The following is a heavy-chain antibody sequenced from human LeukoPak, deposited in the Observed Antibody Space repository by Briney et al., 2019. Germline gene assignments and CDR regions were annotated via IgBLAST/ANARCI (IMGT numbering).Heavy chain of an antibody. Sequence: SETLSLTCTVSGGSISSSSHYWGWIRQPPGMGLEWIGIIYNSGSTYYNPSLNSRDTVSLDTSKNQFSLTVTSVTAADTAVYYCARRYCSGGHCYYFDSWGQGTLVTVSS. J-gene: IGHJ4*02. CDR2: IYNSGST. CDR3: ARRYCSGGHCYYFDS. D-gene: IGHD2-15*01. CDR1: GGSISSSSHY. V-gene: IGHV4-39*01.